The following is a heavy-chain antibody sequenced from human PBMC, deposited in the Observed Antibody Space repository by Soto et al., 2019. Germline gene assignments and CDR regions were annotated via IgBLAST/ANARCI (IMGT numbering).Heavy chain of an antibody. J-gene: IGHJ4*02. CDR2: IIPIFGTA. V-gene: IGHV1-69*13. D-gene: IGHD3-16*02. Sequence: SVKVSCKASGGTFSSYTISWVRQAPGQGLEWMGGIIPIFGTANYAQKFQGRVTITADESTSTAYRERSSLRSEDTAMYYCARDFRRLRLGELSPTFDYWGQGTLVTVSS. CDR1: GGTFSSYT. CDR3: ARDFRRLRLGELSPTFDY.